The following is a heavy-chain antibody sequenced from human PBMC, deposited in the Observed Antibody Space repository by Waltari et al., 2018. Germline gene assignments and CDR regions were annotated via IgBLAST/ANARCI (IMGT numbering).Heavy chain of an antibody. CDR3: AKDHRRYYYDSSGN. D-gene: IGHD3-22*01. Sequence: QVQLVESGGGVVQPGRSLRLSCAASGFIFRRFGTHWVRPVPGKGLEWVTVISYDGSNKYYADSVKGRFTISRDNSKNTLYLQMNSLRAEDTAVYYCAKDHRRYYYDSSGNWGQGTMVTVSS. CDR1: GFIFRRFG. J-gene: IGHJ3*01. V-gene: IGHV3-30*18. CDR2: ISYDGSNK.